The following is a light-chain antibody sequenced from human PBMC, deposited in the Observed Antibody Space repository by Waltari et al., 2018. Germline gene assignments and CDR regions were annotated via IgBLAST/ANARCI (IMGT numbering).Light chain of an antibody. CDR3: QQYNNWPKT. CDR2: DAS. Sequence: EVVMTQSPATLSVSAGERATLSCRASQGVGSSLAWYQQKAGQAPRLLIYDASTRATGIPARFSGSGSGTEFTLTISSLQSDDVAVYYCQQYNNWPKTFGQGTKVEIK. J-gene: IGKJ1*01. V-gene: IGKV3-15*01. CDR1: QGVGSS.